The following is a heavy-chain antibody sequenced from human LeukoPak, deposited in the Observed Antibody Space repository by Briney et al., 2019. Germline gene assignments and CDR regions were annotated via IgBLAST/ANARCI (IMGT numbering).Heavy chain of an antibody. CDR2: INTNTGNP. CDR3: ARDLDYYDSSGYYYPGPRYYYGMDV. Sequence: ASVKVSCKGSGGTFSSYAISRVRQAPGQGLEWMGWINTNTGNPTYAQGFTGRFVFSLDTSVSTAYLQISSLKAEDTAVYYCARDLDYYDSSGYYYPGPRYYYGMDVWGQGTTVTVSS. CDR1: GGTFSSYA. D-gene: IGHD3-22*01. J-gene: IGHJ6*02. V-gene: IGHV7-4-1*02.